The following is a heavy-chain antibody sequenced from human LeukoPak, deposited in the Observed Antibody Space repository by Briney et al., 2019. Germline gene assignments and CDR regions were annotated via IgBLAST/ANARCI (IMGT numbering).Heavy chain of an antibody. CDR2: MNPNSGNT. CDR3: ARVRGYSGYEDAFDI. V-gene: IGHV1-8*03. D-gene: IGHD5-12*01. Sequence: ASVKVYRKASGYTFTSYDINWVRQATGQGLEWMGWMNPNSGNTGYAQKFQGRVTITRNTSISTAYMELSSLRSEDTAVYYCARVRGYSGYEDAFDIWGQGTMVTVSS. CDR1: GYTFTSYD. J-gene: IGHJ3*02.